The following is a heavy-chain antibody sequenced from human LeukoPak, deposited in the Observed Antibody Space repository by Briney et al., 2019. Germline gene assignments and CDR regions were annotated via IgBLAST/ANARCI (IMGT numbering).Heavy chain of an antibody. CDR1: GFTFDDSD. Sequence: GGSLRLSCVASGFTFDDSDLSWVRQVPGKGLEWVCGLNWNGDKTGYADSVKGRFTISRDNAKNSLYLQMHSLRAEDTAFYFCAKDVTGTGAFDIWGQGTMVTVSS. CDR2: LNWNGDKT. CDR3: AKDVTGTGAFDI. D-gene: IGHD1-7*01. J-gene: IGHJ3*02. V-gene: IGHV3-20*04.